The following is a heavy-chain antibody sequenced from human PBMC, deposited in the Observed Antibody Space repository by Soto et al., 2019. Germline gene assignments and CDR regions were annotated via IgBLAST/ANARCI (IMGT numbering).Heavy chain of an antibody. J-gene: IGHJ4*02. CDR1: GGSISSGGSS. D-gene: IGHD3-22*01. Sequence: PSETLSLTCAVSGGSISSGGSSWTWIRQPPGKGLEWIGYIYHSGSTYYNPSLKSRVTISVDRSKNQFSLKLTSVTAADTAVYYCARGAVVIFDSWGQ. CDR3: ARGAVVIFDS. CDR2: IYHSGST. V-gene: IGHV4-30-2*01.